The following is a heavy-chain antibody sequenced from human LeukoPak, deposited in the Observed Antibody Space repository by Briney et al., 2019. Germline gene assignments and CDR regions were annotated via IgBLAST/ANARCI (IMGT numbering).Heavy chain of an antibody. CDR2: IKSKTDGGTT. J-gene: IGHJ4*02. D-gene: IGHD3-16*02. Sequence: GGSLRLSCAACGLIFSNGWMHWVRQAPGKGLDWVGRIKSKTDGGTTDYAVRVRGSFTISRDDSKNTMYLQMNSLKTEDTAVYYCTTGEGYGYVWGSYPPDYWGQGTLVTVSS. CDR1: GLIFSNGW. V-gene: IGHV3-15*01. CDR3: TTGEGYGYVWGSYPPDY.